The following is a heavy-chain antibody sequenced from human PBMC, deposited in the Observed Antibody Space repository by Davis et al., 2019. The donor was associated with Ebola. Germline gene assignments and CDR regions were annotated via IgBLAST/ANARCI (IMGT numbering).Heavy chain of an antibody. CDR1: GFTFSSYA. V-gene: IGHV3-30-3*01. Sequence: GGSLRLSCAASGFTFSSYAMHWVRQAPGKGLEWVAVISYDGSNKYYADSVKGRFTISRDNSKNTLYLQMNSLRAEDTAVYYCARSWATVNWFDPWGQGTLVTVTS. CDR2: ISYDGSNK. CDR3: ARSWATVNWFDP. D-gene: IGHD4-11*01. J-gene: IGHJ5*02.